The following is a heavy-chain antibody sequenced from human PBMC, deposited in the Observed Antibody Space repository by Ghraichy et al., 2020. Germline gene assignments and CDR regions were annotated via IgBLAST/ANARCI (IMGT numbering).Heavy chain of an antibody. CDR2: IYWDDDK. CDR3: AHSLLYCSSTSCYNSPRGWFDP. J-gene: IGHJ5*02. Sequence: SGPTLVKPTQTLTLTCTFSGFSLSTSGVGVGWIRQPPGKALEWLALIYWDDDKRYSPSLKSRLTITKDTSKNQVVLTMTNMDPVDTATYYCAHSLLYCSSTSCYNSPRGWFDPWGQGTLVTVSS. CDR1: GFSLSTSGVG. D-gene: IGHD2-2*02. V-gene: IGHV2-5*02.